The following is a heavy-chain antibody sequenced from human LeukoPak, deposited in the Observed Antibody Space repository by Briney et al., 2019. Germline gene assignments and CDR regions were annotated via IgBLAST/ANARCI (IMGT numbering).Heavy chain of an antibody. J-gene: IGHJ1*01. D-gene: IGHD6-13*01. CDR3: ARGTGIAAAVTSLFQY. CDR2: INTSGGST. Sequence: GRSLRLSCAASGFTFSSYAMHWVRQAPGQGPEWMGVINTSGGSTSYAQKFQGRVTMTRDTSTSTVYMELSSLRSEDTAVYYCARGTGIAAAVTSLFQYWGQGTLVTVSS. CDR1: GFTFSSYA. V-gene: IGHV1-46*01.